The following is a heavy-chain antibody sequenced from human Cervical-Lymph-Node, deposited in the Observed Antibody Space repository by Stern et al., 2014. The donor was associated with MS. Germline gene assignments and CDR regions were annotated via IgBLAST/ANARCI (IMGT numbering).Heavy chain of an antibody. CDR3: TRHQEGIAAS. J-gene: IGHJ5*02. CDR1: GGTFSTFA. D-gene: IGHD6-13*01. CDR2: IIPLFGTA. V-gene: IGHV1-69*01. Sequence: QVQLVQSGAEVKKPGSSGKVSCKASGGTFSTFAISWVRQAPGPGLEWLGGIIPLFGTATSAQKFQGRVTFTADESINTAYMDLRGLRSDDTAIYYCTRHQEGIAASWGQGTLVTVSS.